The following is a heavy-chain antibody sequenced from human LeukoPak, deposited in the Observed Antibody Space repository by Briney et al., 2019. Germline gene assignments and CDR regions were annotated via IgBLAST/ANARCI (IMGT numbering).Heavy chain of an antibody. Sequence: GGSLRLSCAASGFTFSSYAMHWVRQAPGKGLEWVAVISYDGSNKYYADSVKGRFTISRDNSKNTLYLQMNSLRAEDTAVYYCATAADSYYYYGMDVWGQGTTVTVSS. CDR3: ATAADSYYYYGMDV. CDR1: GFTFSSYA. CDR2: ISYDGSNK. V-gene: IGHV3-30-3*01. J-gene: IGHJ6*02. D-gene: IGHD2-2*01.